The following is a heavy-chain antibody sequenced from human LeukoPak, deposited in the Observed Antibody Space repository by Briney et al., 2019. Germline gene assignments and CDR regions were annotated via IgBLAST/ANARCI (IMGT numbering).Heavy chain of an antibody. CDR1: GGTFSRYYA. J-gene: IGHJ6*03. CDR2: IIPSFSTA. V-gene: IGHV1-69*13. D-gene: IGHD2-2*01. Sequence: GASVKVSCKASGGTFSRYYAISWVRQAPGQGLEWVGGIIPSFSTANYAQKFQGRVTITADESTSTAYMELSSLRSEDTAVYYCVYCSSTTSPYYYYYYYMDVWGKGTTVTVSS. CDR3: VYCSSTTSPYYYYYYYMDV.